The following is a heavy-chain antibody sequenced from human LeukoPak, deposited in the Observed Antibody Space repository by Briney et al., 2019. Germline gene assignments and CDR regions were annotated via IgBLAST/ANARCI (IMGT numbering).Heavy chain of an antibody. CDR3: ARGDLNGIVVVPAAGYFDY. CDR1: GGSFSGYY. J-gene: IGHJ4*02. Sequence: PSETLSLTFAVYGGSFSGYYWSWIRQPPGKGLEWIGEINHSGSTHYNPSLKRRVTISLDTSKNHFSLKLSSVTAADTAVYFCARGDLNGIVVVPAAGYFDYWGEGTLVTVSS. D-gene: IGHD2-2*01. V-gene: IGHV4-34*01. CDR2: INHSGST.